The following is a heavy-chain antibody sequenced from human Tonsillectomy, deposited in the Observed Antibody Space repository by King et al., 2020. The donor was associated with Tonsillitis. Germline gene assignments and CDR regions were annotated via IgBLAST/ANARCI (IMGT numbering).Heavy chain of an antibody. CDR1: GFTFSSYA. CDR2: ISGSGGST. D-gene: IGHD3-10*01. Sequence: VQLVESGGGLVQPGGSLRLSCAASGFTFSSYAMSWVRQAPGKGLEWVSAISGSGGSTYYADSVKGRFTISRDNSKNTLYLQMNSLRAEDTAVYYCAKTVYYGSGSYFDAFDIWGQGTMVTVSS. J-gene: IGHJ3*02. V-gene: IGHV3-23*04. CDR3: AKTVYYGSGSYFDAFDI.